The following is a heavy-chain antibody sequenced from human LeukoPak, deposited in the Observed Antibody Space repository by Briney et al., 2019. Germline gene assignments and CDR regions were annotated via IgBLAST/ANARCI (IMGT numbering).Heavy chain of an antibody. V-gene: IGHV3-23*01. D-gene: IGHD5-12*01. J-gene: IGHJ4*02. CDR3: ARVWDSGYDYYFDY. CDR1: GFTFSSYA. Sequence: GGSLRLSCAASGFTFSSYAMSWVRQAPGKGLKWVSAISGSGGSTYYADSVKGRFTISRDNAKNSLYLQMNSLRAEDTAVYYCARVWDSGYDYYFDYWGQGTLVTVSS. CDR2: ISGSGGST.